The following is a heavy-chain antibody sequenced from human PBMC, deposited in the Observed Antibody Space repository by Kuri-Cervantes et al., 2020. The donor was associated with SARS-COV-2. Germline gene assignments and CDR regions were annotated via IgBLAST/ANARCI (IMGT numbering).Heavy chain of an antibody. CDR1: GFTFSSYA. J-gene: IGHJ6*02. CDR2: IYYGGSST. V-gene: IGHV3-23*03. D-gene: IGHD3-10*01. CDR3: ASMVRGNYGRDV. Sequence: GESLKISCAASGFTFSSYAMSWVRQAPGKGLEWVSVIYYGGSSTYYADSVKGRFTIFRDNSKNTPYLQMNSVRADDTAVYYCASMVRGNYGRDVWGQGTTVTVSS.